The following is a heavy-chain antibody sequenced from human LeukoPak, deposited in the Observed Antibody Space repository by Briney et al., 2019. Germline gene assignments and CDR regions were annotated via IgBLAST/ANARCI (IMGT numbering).Heavy chain of an antibody. CDR3: AREGGSGWSNDAFDI. CDR2: ISSSSSSYI. J-gene: IGHJ3*02. Sequence: GGSLRLSCAASGFTFSSYSMNWVRQAPGKGLEWVSSISSSSSSYIYYADSVKGRFTISRDNAKNSLYLQMNSLRAEDTAVYYCAREGGSGWSNDAFDIWGQGTMVTVSS. D-gene: IGHD6-19*01. CDR1: GFTFSSYS. V-gene: IGHV3-21*01.